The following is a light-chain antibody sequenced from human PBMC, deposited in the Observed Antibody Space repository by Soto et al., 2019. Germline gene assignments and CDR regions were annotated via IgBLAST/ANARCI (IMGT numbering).Light chain of an antibody. CDR2: AAS. CDR1: QSISNH. J-gene: IGKJ1*01. V-gene: IGKV1-39*01. CDR3: QQSYSSPPT. Sequence: DIQMTQSPSSLSASVEDRVIITCRASQSISNHLNWYQQKPGKAPKLLIFAASSLQSGVPSRFSGSRSGPAFTLTISSLQPEDFATYYCQQSYSSPPTLGHGTKVDIK.